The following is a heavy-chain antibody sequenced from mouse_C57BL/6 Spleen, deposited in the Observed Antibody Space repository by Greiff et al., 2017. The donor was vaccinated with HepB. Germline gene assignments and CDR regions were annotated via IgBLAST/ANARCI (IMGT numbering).Heavy chain of an antibody. CDR3: AREKRRVYYSNYEGYFDY. J-gene: IGHJ2*01. V-gene: IGHV3-6*01. D-gene: IGHD2-5*01. CDR2: ISYDGSN. CDR1: GYSITSGYY. Sequence: EVQRVESGPGLVKPSQSLSLTCSVTGYSITSGYYWNWIRQFPGNKLEWMGYISYDGSNNYNPSLKNRITITRDTSKNQFFLKLNSVTTEDTATYYCAREKRRVYYSNYEGYFDYWGQGTTLTVSS.